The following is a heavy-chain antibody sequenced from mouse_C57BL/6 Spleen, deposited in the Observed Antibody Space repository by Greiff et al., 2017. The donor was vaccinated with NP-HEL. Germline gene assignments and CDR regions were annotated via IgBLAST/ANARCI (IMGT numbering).Heavy chain of an antibody. J-gene: IGHJ3*01. CDR1: GYTFTDYE. D-gene: IGHD3-2*02. CDR2: IDPETGGT. V-gene: IGHV1-15*01. Sequence: QVQLQQSGAELVRPGASVTLSCKASGYTFTDYEMHWVKQTPVHGLEWIGAIDPETGGTAYNQKFKGKAILTADKSSSTAYMELRSLTSEDSAVYYCTRWEAQATSLCAYWGQGTLVTVSA. CDR3: TRWEAQATSLCAY.